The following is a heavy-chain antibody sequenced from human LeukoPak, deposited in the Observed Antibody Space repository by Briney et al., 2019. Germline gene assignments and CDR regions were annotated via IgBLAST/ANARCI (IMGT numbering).Heavy chain of an antibody. CDR3: ARDRGYSYGTNDAFDI. Sequence: PSETLSLTCTVSGGSISSGSYYWSWIRQPAGKGLEWIGRIYTSGSTNYNPSLKSRVTISVDTSKNQFSLKLSSVTAADTAVYYCARDRGYSYGTNDAFDIWGQGTMVTVSS. V-gene: IGHV4-61*02. CDR1: GGSISSGSYY. D-gene: IGHD5-18*01. J-gene: IGHJ3*02. CDR2: IYTSGST.